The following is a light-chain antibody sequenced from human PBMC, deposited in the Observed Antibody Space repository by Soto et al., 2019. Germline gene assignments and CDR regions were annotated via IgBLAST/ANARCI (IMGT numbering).Light chain of an antibody. J-gene: IGLJ2*01. CDR1: SSDVGGGYNY. Sequence: QSALTQPASVSGSPGQSITISCTGTSSDVGGGYNYVSWYQQHPGKAPKLMIYEVTNRPSGISYRFSGSKSGNTASLTISGLQAEDEADYYCSSYTSRATLIFGGGTKLTVL. V-gene: IGLV2-14*01. CDR2: EVT. CDR3: SSYTSRATLI.